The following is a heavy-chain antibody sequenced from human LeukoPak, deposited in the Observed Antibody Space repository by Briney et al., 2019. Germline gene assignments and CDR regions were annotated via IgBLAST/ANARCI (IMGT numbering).Heavy chain of an antibody. J-gene: IGHJ6*02. V-gene: IGHV3-23*01. Sequence: GRSLRLSCAASGFTFSSYAMSWVRQAPGKGLEWVSAISGSGGSTYYADSVKGRFTISRDNSKNTLYLQMNSLRAEDTAVYYCPVVAALGYYYGMDVWGQGTTATVSS. D-gene: IGHD2-15*01. CDR1: GFTFSSYA. CDR3: PVVAALGYYYGMDV. CDR2: ISGSGGST.